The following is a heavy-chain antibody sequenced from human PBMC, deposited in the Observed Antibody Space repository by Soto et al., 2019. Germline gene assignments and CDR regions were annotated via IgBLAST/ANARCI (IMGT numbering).Heavy chain of an antibody. V-gene: IGHV3-30*18. Sequence: QVQLVESGGTVIQPGRSLRLSCAASGFTFSNFGMHWVRQAPGTGLEWVAVISHDENNKAYTDSVKGRFSISRDNSKNTLYLQMNCLKPEDTAVYYCAKLPRSGWHPYYYGMDPWGQGTTVTVSS. CDR1: GFTFSNFG. D-gene: IGHD6-19*01. CDR3: AKLPRSGWHPYYYGMDP. CDR2: ISHDENNK. J-gene: IGHJ6*02.